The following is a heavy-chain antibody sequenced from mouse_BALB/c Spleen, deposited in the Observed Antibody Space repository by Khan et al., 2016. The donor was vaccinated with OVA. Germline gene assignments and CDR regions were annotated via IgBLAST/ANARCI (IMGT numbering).Heavy chain of an antibody. CDR1: GFTFSSYG. V-gene: IGHV5-6*01. CDR3: ASHLTGSFAY. Sequence: EVELVESGGDLVKPGGSLKLSCAASGFTFSSYGMSWVRQTPDKRLEWVATISSDGDYTYYPDSVKGRFTISRDNAKNTLYLQMSSLKSEDTAMYYWASHLTGSFAYWVQGTLVTVS. CDR2: ISSDGDYT. D-gene: IGHD4-1*01. J-gene: IGHJ3*01.